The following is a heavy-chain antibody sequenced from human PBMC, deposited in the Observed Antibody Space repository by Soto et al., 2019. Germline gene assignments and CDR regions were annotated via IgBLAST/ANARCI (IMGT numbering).Heavy chain of an antibody. CDR2: IYYTGST. Sequence: SETLSLTCTISGDSIGTHYWSWIRQPPGKGLEWIGYIYYTGSTKFNPSLQSRVTMSVDTSKSQFSLRLSSVTAADTAVYYCARSSYYYDSSGYFFSWFDPWGQGTLVTVSS. CDR3: ARSSYYYDSSGYFFSWFDP. D-gene: IGHD3-22*01. J-gene: IGHJ5*02. V-gene: IGHV4-59*08. CDR1: GDSIGTHY.